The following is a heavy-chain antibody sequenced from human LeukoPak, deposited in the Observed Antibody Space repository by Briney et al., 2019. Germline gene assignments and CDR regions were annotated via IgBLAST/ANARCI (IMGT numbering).Heavy chain of an antibody. CDR1: GFTFSSYG. CDR2: ISYDGSNK. Sequence: PGGSLRLSCAASGFTFSSYGMHWVRQAPGKGLEWVAVISYDGSNKYYADSVKGRFTISRDNSKNTLYLQMNSLRAEDTAVYYCAKDSQRFLEWLFPTYFDYWGQGTLVTVSS. V-gene: IGHV3-30*18. J-gene: IGHJ4*02. CDR3: AKDSQRFLEWLFPTYFDY. D-gene: IGHD3-3*01.